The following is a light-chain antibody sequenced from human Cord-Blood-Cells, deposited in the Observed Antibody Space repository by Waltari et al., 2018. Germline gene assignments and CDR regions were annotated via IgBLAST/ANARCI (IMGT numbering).Light chain of an antibody. CDR2: AAS. CDR1: QSISRY. CDR3: QQSYSTPT. V-gene: IGKV1-39*01. Sequence: DIQMTQSPSSLSASVGDRVTIPCRASQSISRYLNWDQQKPGKAPKLLIYAASSLQSGVPSRFSGSGSGTDFTLTISSLQPEDFATYYCQQSYSTPTFGPGTKVDIK. J-gene: IGKJ3*01.